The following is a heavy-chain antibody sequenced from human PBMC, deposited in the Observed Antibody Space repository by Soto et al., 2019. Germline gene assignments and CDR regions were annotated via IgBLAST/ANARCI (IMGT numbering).Heavy chain of an antibody. D-gene: IGHD2-2*01. J-gene: IGHJ5*02. CDR3: AKVPDLDSCSRTSYLYFFDL. V-gene: IGHV3-23*01. CDR2: VNKNGGST. Sequence: EVQLLESGGDLVQPGGSLRLSCAASGFSFSIYVMSWVRQAPGKGLEWVSTVNKNGGSTYYADSVKGRFTISRDNSKNTLYLQMNSLRVEDTAVYYCAKVPDLDSCSRTSYLYFFDLWGQGTLVTVSS. CDR1: GFSFSIYV.